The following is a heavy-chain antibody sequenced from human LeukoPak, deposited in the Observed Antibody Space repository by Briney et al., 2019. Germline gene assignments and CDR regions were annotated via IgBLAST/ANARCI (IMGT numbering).Heavy chain of an antibody. CDR3: ARGRAHSSGWDYFDY. Sequence: QPGGSLRLSCAASGFTFSSYAMHWVRQAPGKGLEWVAVISYDGSNKYYADSVKGRFTISRDNSKNTLYLQMNSLRAEDTAVYYCARGRAHSSGWDYFDYWGQGTLVTVSS. CDR1: GFTFSSYA. CDR2: ISYDGSNK. D-gene: IGHD6-19*01. V-gene: IGHV3-30-3*01. J-gene: IGHJ4*02.